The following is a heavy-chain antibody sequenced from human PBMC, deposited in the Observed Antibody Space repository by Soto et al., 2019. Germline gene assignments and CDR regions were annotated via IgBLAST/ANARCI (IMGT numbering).Heavy chain of an antibody. Sequence: ASVKVSCTASRFTFTSYAIHWVRQAPGQRLEWMGWINGANGNTKYSQKFQDRVTLTRDTSASTAYMELSSLRSEDTAVYYCARDGAVTGNANFDYWGQGTPVTVSS. CDR2: INGANGNT. CDR3: ARDGAVTGNANFDY. J-gene: IGHJ4*02. CDR1: RFTFTSYA. V-gene: IGHV1-3*01. D-gene: IGHD6-19*01.